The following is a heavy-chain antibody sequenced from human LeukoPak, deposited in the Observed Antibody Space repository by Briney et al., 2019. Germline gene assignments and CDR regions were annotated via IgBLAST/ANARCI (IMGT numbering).Heavy chain of an antibody. CDR1: KFTFNAYA. CDR3: AKDRAYSSRPDAFDI. CDR2: ISGGGST. D-gene: IGHD6-19*01. Sequence: PGGSLRLSCAASKFTFNAYAMSWVRQAPGKGLEWISTISGGGSTYYADSVKGRFTISRDNSKNTLYLQMNSLRAEDTAVYYCAKDRAYSSRPDAFDIWGQGTMVTVSS. J-gene: IGHJ3*02. V-gene: IGHV3-23*01.